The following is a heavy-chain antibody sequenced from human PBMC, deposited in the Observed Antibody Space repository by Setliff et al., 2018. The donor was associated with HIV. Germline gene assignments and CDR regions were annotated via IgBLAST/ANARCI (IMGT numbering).Heavy chain of an antibody. CDR1: GGSIGSGSHY. J-gene: IGHJ3*02. Sequence: PSETLSLTCTVSGGSIGSGSHYWSWIRQPAGKGLEWIGHIYTTGSTNYNPSLKSRVTISADTSNNQFSLRLTSMTAADTAVYHCAKTSVGATGLYAFDIWGQGTMVTVSS. D-gene: IGHD1-26*01. CDR2: IYTTGST. CDR3: AKTSVGATGLYAFDI. V-gene: IGHV4-61*09.